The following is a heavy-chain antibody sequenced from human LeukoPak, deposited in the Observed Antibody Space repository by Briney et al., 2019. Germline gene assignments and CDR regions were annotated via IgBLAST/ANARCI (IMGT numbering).Heavy chain of an antibody. CDR2: IYYSGST. CDR3: ARAGFLEWYD. D-gene: IGHD3-3*01. J-gene: IGHJ4*02. Sequence: SETLSLTCTISGGSISSGGYYWSWIRQHPGKGLEWIGYIYYSGSTYYNPSLKSRVTISVDTSKNQFSLKLSSVTAADTAVYYCARAGFLEWYDWGQGTLVTVSS. V-gene: IGHV4-31*03. CDR1: GGSISSGGYY.